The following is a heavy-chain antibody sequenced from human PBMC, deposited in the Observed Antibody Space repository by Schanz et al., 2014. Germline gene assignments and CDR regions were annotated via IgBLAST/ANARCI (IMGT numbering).Heavy chain of an antibody. Sequence: DVQLLESGGGLVQPGGSLRLSCAASGFTFNSYAMTWVRQAPGKGLEWVSAIGTAGDTFYLDSVKGRFTISRENAKNSLYLQMNSLRAGDTAVYYCARPRFDYGEVDYWGQGTLVTVSS. CDR3: ARPRFDYGEVDY. CDR1: GFTFNSYA. CDR2: IGTAGDT. V-gene: IGHV3-13*04. D-gene: IGHD4-17*01. J-gene: IGHJ4*02.